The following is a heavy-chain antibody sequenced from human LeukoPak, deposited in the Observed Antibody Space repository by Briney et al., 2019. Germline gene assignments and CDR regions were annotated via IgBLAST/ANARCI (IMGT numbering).Heavy chain of an antibody. V-gene: IGHV1-69*05. Sequence: VASVKVSCKASGGTFSSYAISWVRQAPGQGLEWMGGIIPIFGTANYAQKFQGRVTITTDESTSTAYMELSSLRSEDTAVYYCARKAHFLEYYFDYRGQGTLVTVSS. CDR2: IIPIFGTA. D-gene: IGHD3-3*02. CDR1: GGTFSSYA. CDR3: ARKAHFLEYYFDY. J-gene: IGHJ4*02.